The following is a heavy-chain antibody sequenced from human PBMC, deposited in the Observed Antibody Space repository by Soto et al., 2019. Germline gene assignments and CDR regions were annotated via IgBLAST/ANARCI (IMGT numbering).Heavy chain of an antibody. Sequence: QITLKESGPTLVTPTQTFTLACTFSGFSLSTSGMGVGWIRQPPVKAMEWLALIYWDDDKRYSPSLKSSLTMTKDTSNTQLVLTMTNMDPVDTATYDGAHYSSTSSFDYWVKGTLVTVSS. D-gene: IGHD6-13*01. V-gene: IGHV2-5*02. J-gene: IGHJ4*02. CDR2: IYWDDDK. CDR3: AHYSSTSSFDY. CDR1: GFSLSTSGMG.